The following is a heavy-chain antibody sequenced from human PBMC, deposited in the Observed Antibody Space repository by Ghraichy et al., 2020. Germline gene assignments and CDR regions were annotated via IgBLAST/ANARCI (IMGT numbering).Heavy chain of an antibody. CDR2: MYYSGST. Sequence: QTLSLTCTVSGGSISSDGYYWSWIRQHPGKGLEWIGYMYYSGSTYYNPSLKSRVTISSDTSKNQFSLKLSSVTVADTAVYYCARDQHGSSYYAMDVWGQGTTVTVSS. D-gene: IGHD6-25*01. J-gene: IGHJ6*02. CDR3: ARDQHGSSYYAMDV. V-gene: IGHV4-31*03. CDR1: GGSISSDGYY.